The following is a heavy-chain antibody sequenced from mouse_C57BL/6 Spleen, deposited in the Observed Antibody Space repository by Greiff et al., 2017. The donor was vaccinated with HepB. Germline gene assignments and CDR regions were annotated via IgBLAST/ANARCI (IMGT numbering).Heavy chain of an antibody. Sequence: QVQLQQPGAELVRPGSSVKLSCKASGYTFTSYWMHWVKQRPIQVLEWIGNIDPSDSETHYNQKFKDKATLTVDKSSSTAYMQLSSLTSEDSAVYYCARGYGNYILDYWGQGTSVTVSS. J-gene: IGHJ4*01. D-gene: IGHD2-10*02. V-gene: IGHV1-52*01. CDR3: ARGYGNYILDY. CDR1: GYTFTSYW. CDR2: IDPSDSET.